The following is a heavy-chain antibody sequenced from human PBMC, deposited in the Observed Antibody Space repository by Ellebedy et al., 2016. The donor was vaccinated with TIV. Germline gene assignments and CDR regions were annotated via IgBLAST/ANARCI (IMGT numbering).Heavy chain of an antibody. V-gene: IGHV1-69*13. D-gene: IGHD6-13*01. J-gene: IGHJ1*01. CDR3: ARGTYNSAWYRKPAEYFPL. CDR2: IIPTFGSA. CDR1: RGTFSSYV. Sequence: SVKVSXKASRGTFSSYVFNWVRQAPGQGLEWMGGIIPTFGSANYAQKFQGRVTITADESTSTVHMELSSLRSEDTAVYYCARGTYNSAWYRKPAEYFPLWGQGTLVTVSS.